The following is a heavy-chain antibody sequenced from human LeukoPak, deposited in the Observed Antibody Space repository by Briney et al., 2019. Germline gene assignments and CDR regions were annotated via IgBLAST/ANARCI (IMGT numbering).Heavy chain of an antibody. CDR1: GFTFSSYA. CDR2: ISYDGSNK. V-gene: IGHV3-30-3*01. Sequence: GGSLRLSCAASGFTFSSYAIHWVRQAPGKGLEWVAVISYDGSNKYYADSVKGRFTISRDNSKNTLYLQMNSLRAEDTAVYYCARLVGARGGNWFDPWGQGTLVTVSS. J-gene: IGHJ5*02. D-gene: IGHD1-26*01. CDR3: ARLVGARGGNWFDP.